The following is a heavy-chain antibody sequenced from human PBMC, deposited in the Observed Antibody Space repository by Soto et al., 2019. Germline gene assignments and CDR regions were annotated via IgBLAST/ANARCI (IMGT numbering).Heavy chain of an antibody. CDR2: ISAYNGHT. J-gene: IGHJ4*02. Sequence: QVQLVQSGAEMKKPGASVKVSCKASGYTFTSYGVCWVRQAPGQGLEWMGWISAYNGHTNYAQKLQGRVTMTTDTATSTAYMELGSLISDDTAVYYCAMGRGSYALDYWGQGTLVTVSS. CDR1: GYTFTSYG. D-gene: IGHD1-26*01. CDR3: AMGRGSYALDY. V-gene: IGHV1-18*01.